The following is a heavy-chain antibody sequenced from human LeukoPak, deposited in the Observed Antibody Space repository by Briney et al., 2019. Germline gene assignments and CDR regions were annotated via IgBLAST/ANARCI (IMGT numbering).Heavy chain of an antibody. Sequence: PSETLSLTCTVSGGSFGSYYWSWIRQPPGQGLEWIGYIYYNGGANYNPSLKSRVTISVDTSKNQFSLRLSSVTAADTAMYYCARAGYSNYGYTYYFYYTDVWGKGTTVTVAS. CDR2: IYYNGGA. J-gene: IGHJ6*03. V-gene: IGHV4-59*01. CDR1: GGSFGSYY. D-gene: IGHD4-11*01. CDR3: ARAGYSNYGYTYYFYYTDV.